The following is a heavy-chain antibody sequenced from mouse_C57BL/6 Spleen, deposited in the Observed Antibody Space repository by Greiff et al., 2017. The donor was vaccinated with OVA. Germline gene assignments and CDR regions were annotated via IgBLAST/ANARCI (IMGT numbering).Heavy chain of an antibody. CDR2: IWSDGST. J-gene: IGHJ1*03. CDR3: ARHVSEYYYGSSYGYFDV. D-gene: IGHD1-1*01. Sequence: QVQLKESGPGLVAPSQSLSITCTVSGFSLTSYGVHWVRQPPGKGLEWLVVIWSDGSTTYNSALKSRLSISKDNSKSPVFLKMNSLQTDDTAMYYCARHVSEYYYGSSYGYFDVWGTGTTVTVSS. CDR1: GFSLTSYG. V-gene: IGHV2-6-1*01.